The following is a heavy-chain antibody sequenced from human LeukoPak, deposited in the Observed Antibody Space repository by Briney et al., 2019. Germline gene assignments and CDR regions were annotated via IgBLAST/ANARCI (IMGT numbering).Heavy chain of an antibody. CDR2: IIPIFGTA. CDR3: ARGRPSPPPAAPYNWFDP. J-gene: IGHJ5*02. D-gene: IGHD2-2*01. V-gene: IGHV1-69*13. Sequence: ASVKVSCKASGGTFSSYAISWVRQAPGQGLEWMGGIIPIFGTANYAQKFQGRVTITADESTSTAYIELSSLRSEDTAVYYCARGRPSPPPAAPYNWFDPWGQGTLVTVSS. CDR1: GGTFSSYA.